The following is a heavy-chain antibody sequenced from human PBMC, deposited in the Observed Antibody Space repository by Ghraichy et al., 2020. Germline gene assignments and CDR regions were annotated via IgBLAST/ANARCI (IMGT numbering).Heavy chain of an antibody. CDR3: ARGGNPDFYVDIVATMRFDP. Sequence: ASVKVSCKASGYTFTSYDINWVRQATGQGLEWMGWMNPNSGNTGYAQKFQGRVTMTRNTSISTAYMELSSLRSEDTAVYYCARGGNPDFYVDIVATMRFDPWGQGTLVTVSS. J-gene: IGHJ5*02. CDR1: GYTFTSYD. D-gene: IGHD5-12*01. V-gene: IGHV1-8*01. CDR2: MNPNSGNT.